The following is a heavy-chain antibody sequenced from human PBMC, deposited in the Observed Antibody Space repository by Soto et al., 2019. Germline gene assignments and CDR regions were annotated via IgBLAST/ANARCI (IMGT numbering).Heavy chain of an antibody. J-gene: IGHJ4*02. CDR2: INAGNGNT. Sequence: QVQLVQSGAEEKKPGASVKVSCKASGYTFTAYAMHWVRQAPGQRLEWMGWINAGNGNTKYSQKLQGRVTITRDTSASTAYMELSSLRSEDTAAYYCARAVAVPADFDYWGQGTLVTVSS. CDR3: ARAVAVPADFDY. CDR1: GYTFTAYA. D-gene: IGHD6-19*01. V-gene: IGHV1-3*05.